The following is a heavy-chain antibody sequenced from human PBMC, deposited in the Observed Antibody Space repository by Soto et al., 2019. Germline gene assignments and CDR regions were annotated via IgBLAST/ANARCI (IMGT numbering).Heavy chain of an antibody. V-gene: IGHV1-69*12. Sequence: QVQLVQSGAEVKKPGSSVKVSCKASGGTFSSYAISWVRQAPGQGLEWMGGIIPIFGTANYAQKFQGRVTITADEYTSTAYMELSSLRSEDTAVYCCARAKRIVLRETSFDYWGQGTLVTVSS. D-gene: IGHD2-8*01. CDR1: GGTFSSYA. J-gene: IGHJ4*02. CDR3: ARAKRIVLRETSFDY. CDR2: IIPIFGTA.